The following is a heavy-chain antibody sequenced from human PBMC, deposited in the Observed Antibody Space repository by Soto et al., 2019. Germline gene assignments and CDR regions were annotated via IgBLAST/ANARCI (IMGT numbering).Heavy chain of an antibody. J-gene: IGHJ4*02. CDR3: ARGVGASYYFDY. V-gene: IGHV1-3*01. D-gene: IGHD1-26*01. Sequence: ASVKVSCKASGYTFTSYAMHWVRQAPGQRLEWMGWISADNGNTKYAQKLQGRVTMTTDTSTSTAYMELRSLRSDDTAVYYCARGVGASYYFDYWGQGTLVTVPQ. CDR2: ISADNGNT. CDR1: GYTFTSYA.